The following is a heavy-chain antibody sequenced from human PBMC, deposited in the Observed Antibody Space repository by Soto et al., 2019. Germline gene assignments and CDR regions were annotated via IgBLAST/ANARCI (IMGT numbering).Heavy chain of an antibody. J-gene: IGHJ5*02. V-gene: IGHV3-48*02. CDR2: ISSSSTTI. D-gene: IGHD6-19*01. Sequence: LQESGGDLVQPGWSLRLSCAASGFKFSMFGMNWVRQAPGKGLEWIAYISSSSTTIVYGGSVEGRFTVSRDNVENSLYLQMTSLRDDDTAVDYCARDRGGVVAGFPWLDPWGHGPPVTVST. CDR1: GFKFSMFG. CDR3: ARDRGGVVAGFPWLDP.